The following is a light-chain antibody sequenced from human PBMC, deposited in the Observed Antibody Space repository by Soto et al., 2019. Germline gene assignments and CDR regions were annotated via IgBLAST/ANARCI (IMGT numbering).Light chain of an antibody. CDR1: QSVSSN. CDR2: GAS. CDR3: QQYNNWPPYT. J-gene: IGKJ2*01. V-gene: IGKV3-15*01. Sequence: EIVVTQSPATLSVSPGERATLSCRASQSVSSNLAWYQQKPGQAPGLLIYGASTRATGIPARFSGSGSGTEFTLTISSLQSEDFAVYYCQQYNNWPPYTFGQGTKLEIK.